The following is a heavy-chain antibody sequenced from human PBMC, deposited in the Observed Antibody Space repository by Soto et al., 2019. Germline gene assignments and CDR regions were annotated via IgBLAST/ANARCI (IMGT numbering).Heavy chain of an antibody. J-gene: IGHJ4*02. V-gene: IGHV1-46*03. CDR3: VRAPCSGGSCYQADY. CDR1: GYTFTSYY. Sequence: QVQLVQSGAEVKKPGASVKVSCKASGYTFTSYYMHWVRQAPGQGLEWMGIINPSGGSTSYAQKFQGRVTMTRDTSTSTLYMELSSLRSEDTAVYYCVRAPCSGGSCYQADYWGQGTRVTVSS. D-gene: IGHD2-15*01. CDR2: INPSGGST.